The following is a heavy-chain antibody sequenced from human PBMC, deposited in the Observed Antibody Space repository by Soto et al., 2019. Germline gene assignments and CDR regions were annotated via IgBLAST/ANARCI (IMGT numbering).Heavy chain of an antibody. D-gene: IGHD3-9*01. CDR1: GDSMGSYY. CDR3: ARLEGLATISYYFDF. CDR2: IYHSGST. V-gene: IGHV4-59*01. Sequence: SETLSLTCTVSGDSMGSYYWTWIRQPPGKGLEWIGNIYHSGSTNYNPSLKSRVTLSIDTSKNQFSLRVTSVTAADTAVYFCARLEGLATISYYFDFWGPGALVTVSS. J-gene: IGHJ4*02.